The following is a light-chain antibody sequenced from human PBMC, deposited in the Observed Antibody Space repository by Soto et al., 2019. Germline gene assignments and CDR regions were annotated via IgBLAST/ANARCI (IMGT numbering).Light chain of an antibody. CDR2: GSS. V-gene: IGKV3-20*01. Sequence: EIVVTQSPGTLSLSPGEGATLSCRASQSVSYNFVAWYQQRPGKAPRLLIYGSSSRDSGITDRFSGSGSGTDFNLTISILEPEDCAVYYCQQYCCSLLSFDGGNKVEIK. CDR1: QSVSYNF. CDR3: QQYCCSLLS. J-gene: IGKJ4*01.